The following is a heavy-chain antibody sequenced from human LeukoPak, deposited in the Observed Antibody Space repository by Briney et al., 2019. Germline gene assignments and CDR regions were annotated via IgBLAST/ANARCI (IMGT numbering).Heavy chain of an antibody. CDR1: GGSISSGGYY. CDR2: IYYSGST. CDR3: ARGWGFGSGTYYRAFDY. D-gene: IGHD3-10*01. Sequence: SETLSLTCTVSGGSISSGGYYWSWIRQHPGKGLEWIGYIYYSGSTYYNPSLKSRVTISVDTSKNQFSLKLSSVTAADTAVYYCARGWGFGSGTYYRAFDYWGQGTLVTVSS. J-gene: IGHJ4*02. V-gene: IGHV4-31*03.